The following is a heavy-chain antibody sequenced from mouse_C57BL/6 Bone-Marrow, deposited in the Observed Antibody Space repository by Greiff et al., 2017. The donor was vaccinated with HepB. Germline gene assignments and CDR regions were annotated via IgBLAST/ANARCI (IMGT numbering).Heavy chain of an antibody. Sequence: QVQLKQSGPGLVQPSQSLSITCTVSGFSLTSYGVHWVRQSPGKGLEWLGVIWRGGSTDYNAAFMSRLSITKDNSKSQVFFKMNSLQADDTAIYYCAKNGRYYYGSSSAWFAYWGQGTLVTVSA. CDR3: AKNGRYYYGSSSAWFAY. CDR2: IWRGGST. CDR1: GFSLTSYG. J-gene: IGHJ3*01. V-gene: IGHV2-5*01. D-gene: IGHD1-1*01.